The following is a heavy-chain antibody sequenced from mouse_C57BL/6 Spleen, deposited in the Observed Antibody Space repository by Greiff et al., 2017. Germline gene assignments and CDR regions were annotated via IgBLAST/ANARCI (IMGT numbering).Heavy chain of an antibody. CDR2: IDPSDSYT. D-gene: IGHD2-3*01. CDR1: GYTFTSYW. V-gene: IGHV1-59*01. Sequence: VQLQQPGAELVRPGTSVKLSCKASGYTFTSYWMHWVKQRPGQGLEWIGVIDPSDSYTNYNQKFKGKATLTVDTSSSTAYMQLSSLTSEDSAVYYCADGAGAMDYWGQGTSVTVSS. CDR3: ADGAGAMDY. J-gene: IGHJ4*01.